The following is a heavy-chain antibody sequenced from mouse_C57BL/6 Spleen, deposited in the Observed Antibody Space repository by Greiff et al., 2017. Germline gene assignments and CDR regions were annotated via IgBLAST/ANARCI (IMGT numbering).Heavy chain of an antibody. CDR1: GYTFTDYY. D-gene: IGHD1-1*01. CDR2: INPNNGGT. Sequence: VQLQQSGPELVKPGASVKISCKASGYTFTDYYMNWVKQSHGKSLEWIGDINPNNGGTSYNQKFKGKATLTVDKSSSTAYMELRSLTSEDSAVYCCARRGSTVVAFDYWGQGTTLTVSS. J-gene: IGHJ2*01. V-gene: IGHV1-26*01. CDR3: ARRGSTVVAFDY.